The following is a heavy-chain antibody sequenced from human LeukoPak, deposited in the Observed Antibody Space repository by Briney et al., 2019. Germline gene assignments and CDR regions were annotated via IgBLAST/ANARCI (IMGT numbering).Heavy chain of an antibody. CDR3: VREGSAADDFDY. CDR1: GFTFNTYS. Sequence: GGSLRLSCAASGFTFNTYSMNWVRQAPGKGLEWVSYISTSSGTIYYADSVKGRFTISRDNAQNSLYLQMNSPTAEDTAVYYCVREGSAADDFDYWGQGTLVTVSS. D-gene: IGHD2-2*01. V-gene: IGHV3-48*04. J-gene: IGHJ4*02. CDR2: ISTSSGTI.